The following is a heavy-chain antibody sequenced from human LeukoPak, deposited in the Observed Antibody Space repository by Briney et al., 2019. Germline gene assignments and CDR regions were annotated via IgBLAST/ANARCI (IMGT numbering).Heavy chain of an antibody. D-gene: IGHD5-18*01. Sequence: SETLSLTCAVSGYSISSGYYWGWIRQPPGKGLEWIGSIYHSGSTYYNPSLKSRVTISVDTSKNQFSLKLSSVTAADTAVYYCARADTAMADFDYWGQGTLVTVSS. CDR3: ARADTAMADFDY. CDR1: GYSISSGYY. V-gene: IGHV4-38-2*01. CDR2: IYHSGST. J-gene: IGHJ4*02.